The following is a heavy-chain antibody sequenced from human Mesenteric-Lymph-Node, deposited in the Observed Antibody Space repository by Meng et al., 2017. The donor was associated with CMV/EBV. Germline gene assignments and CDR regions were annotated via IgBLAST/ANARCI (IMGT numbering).Heavy chain of an antibody. D-gene: IGHD1-26*01. J-gene: IGHJ4*02. CDR1: GFIFSDYY. CDR2: ISSSGSSV. Sequence: GESLKISCAASGFIFSDYYMSWIRQAPGKGLEWVSYISSSGSSVVYADSVKGRFTISRDNAENSLYLQMNSLRAEDTAVYYCARHYSRSGRFDYWGQGTLVTVSS. V-gene: IGHV3-11*04. CDR3: ARHYSRSGRFDY.